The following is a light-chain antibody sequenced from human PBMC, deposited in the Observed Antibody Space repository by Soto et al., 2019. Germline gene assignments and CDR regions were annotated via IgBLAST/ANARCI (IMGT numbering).Light chain of an antibody. Sequence: DIQMTQSPSTLSVSPGERATLSCRASQSINNSLAWYQQRPGKAPRLLMYGASTMATGIPSRFSGSGSGTDFTLASSIQQYEDFAVYYHQQYNYWPRTFGQGTKVEIK. V-gene: IGKV3-15*01. CDR2: GAS. J-gene: IGKJ1*01. CDR1: QSINNS. CDR3: QQYNYWPRT.